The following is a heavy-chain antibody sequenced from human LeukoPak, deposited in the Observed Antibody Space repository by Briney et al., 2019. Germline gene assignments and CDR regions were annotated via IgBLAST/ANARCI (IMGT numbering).Heavy chain of an antibody. D-gene: IGHD3-10*01. CDR1: GYTFTSYY. Sequence: ASVKVSCKASGYTFTSYYMHWVRQAPGQGLEWMGIVNPSGDSTTYAQKFQDRVTMTRDTSTNTVYMELSSLRSEDTAVYYCARAGFGESELAADFWGQGTLVTVSS. CDR2: VNPSGDST. CDR3: ARAGFGESELAADF. V-gene: IGHV1-46*01. J-gene: IGHJ4*02.